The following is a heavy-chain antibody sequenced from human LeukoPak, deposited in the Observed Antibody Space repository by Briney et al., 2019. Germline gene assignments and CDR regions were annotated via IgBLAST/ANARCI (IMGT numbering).Heavy chain of an antibody. CDR3: ARDLGQTPSDAFDI. V-gene: IGHV4-4*07. Sequence: SETLSLTCTVSGGSISSYYWSWIRQPAGKGLEWIGRIYTSGSTNYNPSLKSRVTMSVDTSKNQFSLKLSSVTAADTAVHYCARDLGQTPSDAFDIWGQGTMVTVSS. CDR1: GGSISSYY. J-gene: IGHJ3*02. CDR2: IYTSGST.